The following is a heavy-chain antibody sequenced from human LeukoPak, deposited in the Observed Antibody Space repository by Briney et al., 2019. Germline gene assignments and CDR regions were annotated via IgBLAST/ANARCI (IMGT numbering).Heavy chain of an antibody. V-gene: IGHV3-7*03. D-gene: IGHD2-8*01. CDR1: GFTFSNYW. J-gene: IGHJ5*02. Sequence: GGSLRLSCAASGFTFSNYWMSWVRQAPGKGLEWVANIKEDGSEKYYVDSVKGRFTISRDSARNSLYLQMNSLETDDTAVYYCTTLSYAAAPTWGQGTLVTVSS. CDR3: TTLSYAAAPT. CDR2: IKEDGSEK.